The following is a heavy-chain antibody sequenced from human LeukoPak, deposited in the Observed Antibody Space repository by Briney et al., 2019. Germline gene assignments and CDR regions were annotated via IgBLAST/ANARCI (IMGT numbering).Heavy chain of an antibody. V-gene: IGHV3-53*01. CDR3: ARRAGAYSHPYDY. CDR2: IYSDNT. CDR1: GFTVSSNS. D-gene: IGHD4/OR15-4a*01. Sequence: PGGSLRLSCTVSGFTVSSNSMSWVRQAPGKGLEWVSFIYSDNTHYSYSVKGRFTISIDNSKNTLYLQMNSLRAEDTAVYCCARRAGAYSHPYDYWGQGTLVTVSS. J-gene: IGHJ4*02.